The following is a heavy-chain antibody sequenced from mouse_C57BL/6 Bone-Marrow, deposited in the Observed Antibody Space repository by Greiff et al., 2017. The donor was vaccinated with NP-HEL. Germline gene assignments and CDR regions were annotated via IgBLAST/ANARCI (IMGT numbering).Heavy chain of an antibody. Sequence: QVHVKQSGAELARPGASVKLSCKASGYTFTSYGISWVKQRTGQGLEWIGEIYPRSGNTYYNEKFKGKATLTADKSSSTAYMELRSLTSEDSAVYFCARRGDYDYFDYWGQGTTLTVSS. V-gene: IGHV1-81*01. CDR1: GYTFTSYG. CDR3: ARRGDYDYFDY. J-gene: IGHJ2*01. D-gene: IGHD2-4*01. CDR2: IYPRSGNT.